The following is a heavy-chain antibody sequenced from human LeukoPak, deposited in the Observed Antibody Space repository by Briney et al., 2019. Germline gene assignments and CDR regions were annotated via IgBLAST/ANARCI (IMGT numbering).Heavy chain of an antibody. V-gene: IGHV3-30*01. Sequence: GRSLRLSCAASGFTFSDYAIYWVRRAPGKGLEWVAAISYDGSNRYYADSVKGRFTISRDNSKNTLYLQMNSLRAEDTAVYYCARGSGKYSSSSFDYWGQGTLVTVSS. CDR1: GFTFSDYA. CDR2: ISYDGSNR. D-gene: IGHD6-6*01. J-gene: IGHJ4*02. CDR3: ARGSGKYSSSSFDY.